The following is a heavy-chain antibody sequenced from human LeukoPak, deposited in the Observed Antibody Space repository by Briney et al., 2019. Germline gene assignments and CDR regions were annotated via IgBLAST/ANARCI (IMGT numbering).Heavy chain of an antibody. J-gene: IGHJ4*02. D-gene: IGHD4-23*01. CDR2: ISSSSSYI. CDR1: GFTFSSYS. Sequence: GGSLRLSCAASGFTFSSYSMNWVRQAPGKGLEWVSSISSSSSYIYYADSVKGRFTISRDNAKNSLYLQMNSLRAEDTAVYYCARTTVVTRDADYWGQGTLVTVSS. CDR3: ARTTVVTRDADY. V-gene: IGHV3-21*01.